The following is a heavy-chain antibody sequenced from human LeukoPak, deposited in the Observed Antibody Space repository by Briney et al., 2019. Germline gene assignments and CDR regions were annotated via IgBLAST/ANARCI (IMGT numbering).Heavy chain of an antibody. J-gene: IGHJ4*02. CDR3: AKQLGYCSDGSCYFPY. CDR2: ISNNGGYT. D-gene: IGHD2-15*01. CDR1: GFSFGSSW. V-gene: IGHV3-23*01. Sequence: KPGGSLRLSCAASGFSFGSSWMDWVRQAPGKGLEWVSAISNNGGYTYYADSVQGRFTISRDNSKSTLCLQMNSLRAEDTAVYYCAKQLGYCSDGSCYFPYWGQGTLVTVSS.